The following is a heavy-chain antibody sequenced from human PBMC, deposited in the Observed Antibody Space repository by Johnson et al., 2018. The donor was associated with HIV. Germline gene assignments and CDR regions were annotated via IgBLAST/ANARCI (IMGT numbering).Heavy chain of an antibody. J-gene: IGHJ3*02. V-gene: IGHV3-30*03. Sequence: QMQLVESGGGVVQPGRSLRLSCAASGFTFSSYGMHWVRQAPGKGLEWVAVISYDGSNKYYADSVKGRFTISRDNSKNTLYLQMNSLRADDTAVYYCVRPFQWLDAFDIGGQGTMVAVSS. D-gene: IGHD6-19*01. CDR2: ISYDGSNK. CDR3: VRPFQWLDAFDI. CDR1: GFTFSSYG.